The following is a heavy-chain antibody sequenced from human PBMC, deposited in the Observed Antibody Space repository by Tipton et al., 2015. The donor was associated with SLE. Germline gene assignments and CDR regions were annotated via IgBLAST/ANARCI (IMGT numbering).Heavy chain of an antibody. CDR3: ARDGEPDFDY. D-gene: IGHD1-14*01. J-gene: IGHJ4*02. V-gene: IGHV3-48*04. CDR2: ISSGGSTI. Sequence: SLRLSCAASGFTFSSYSMNWVRQAPGKGLEWVSYISSGGSTIYYADSVKGRFTISRDNAKNSLYLQMNSLRAEDTALYYCARDGEPDFDYWGRGTLVTVSS. CDR1: GFTFSSYS.